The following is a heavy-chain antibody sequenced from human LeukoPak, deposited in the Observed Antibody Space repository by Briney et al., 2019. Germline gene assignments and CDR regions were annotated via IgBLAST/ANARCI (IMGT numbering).Heavy chain of an antibody. D-gene: IGHD2-21*01. CDR3: AKFLPTHIVLANCYFDY. J-gene: IGHJ4*02. CDR2: ISGSGGST. Sequence: GGSLRLSCAASGFTFSSYAMSWVRQAQGKGVGWVSAISGSGGSTEYAYSVKGRFTISRHNSKNTLYLQMNSLRAEDTAVYYCAKFLPTHIVLANCYFDYWGQGTLVTLSS. CDR1: GFTFSSYA. V-gene: IGHV3-23*01.